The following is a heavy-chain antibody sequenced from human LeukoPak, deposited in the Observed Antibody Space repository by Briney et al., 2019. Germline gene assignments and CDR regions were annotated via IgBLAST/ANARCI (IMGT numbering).Heavy chain of an antibody. Sequence: SVKVSCKASGGTFSSYAISWVRQAPGQGLEWMGGIIPIFGTANYAQKFQGRVTTTTDESTSTAYMELSSLRSEDTAVYYCARAREMATMAVYYFDYWGQGTLVTASS. D-gene: IGHD5-24*01. V-gene: IGHV1-69*05. J-gene: IGHJ4*02. CDR3: ARAREMATMAVYYFDY. CDR1: GGTFSSYA. CDR2: IIPIFGTA.